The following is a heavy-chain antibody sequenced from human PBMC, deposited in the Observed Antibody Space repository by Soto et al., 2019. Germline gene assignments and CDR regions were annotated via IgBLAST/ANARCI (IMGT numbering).Heavy chain of an antibody. V-gene: IGHV3-23*01. Sequence: GGSLRLSCAASGFTFSSYAMSWVRQAPGKGLEWVSAISGSGGSTYYADSVKGRFTISRDNSKNTLYLQMNSLRAEDTAVYYCAKAPLWFGELSVLDYWGQGTLVTVSS. CDR2: ISGSGGST. D-gene: IGHD3-10*01. J-gene: IGHJ4*02. CDR3: AKAPLWFGELSVLDY. CDR1: GFTFSSYA.